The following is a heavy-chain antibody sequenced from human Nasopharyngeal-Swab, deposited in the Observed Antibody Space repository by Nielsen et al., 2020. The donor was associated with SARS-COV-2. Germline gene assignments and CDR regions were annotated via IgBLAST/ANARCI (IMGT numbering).Heavy chain of an antibody. V-gene: IGHV3-11*04. CDR1: GFTFSDYY. CDR3: ASLAVVTPVPADY. D-gene: IGHD4-23*01. CDR2: ISSSGSTI. J-gene: IGHJ4*02. Sequence: GESLKISCAASGFTFSDYYMSWIRQAPGKGLEWVSYISSSGSTIYYADSVKGRFTISRDNAKNSLYLQMNSLRAEDTAMYYCASLAVVTPVPADYWGQGTLVTVSS.